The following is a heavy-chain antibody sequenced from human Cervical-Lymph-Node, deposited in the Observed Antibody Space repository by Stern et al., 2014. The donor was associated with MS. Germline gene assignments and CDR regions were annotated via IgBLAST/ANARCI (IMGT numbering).Heavy chain of an antibody. CDR3: AKASSGSYYYFDY. V-gene: IGHV3-23*01. D-gene: IGHD1-26*01. J-gene: IGHJ4*02. Sequence: VQLLESGGGLVQPGGSLRLSCAASGFTFSSYAMSWVRQAPGKGLEWVSAISGSGGRTYYADSVKVRFTISYDNSKNTLYLQMNSLRAEDTAVYYCAKASSGSYYYFDYWGQGTLVTVSS. CDR1: GFTFSSYA. CDR2: ISGSGGRT.